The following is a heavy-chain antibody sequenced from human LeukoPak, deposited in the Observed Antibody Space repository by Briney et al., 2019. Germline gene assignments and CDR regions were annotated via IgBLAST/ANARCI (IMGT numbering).Heavy chain of an antibody. D-gene: IGHD2-15*01. J-gene: IGHJ4*02. Sequence: PGGSLRLSCEVSGFTFSSYWMNWVRQAPGKGLVWVSRINSDGSSTSYADSVKGRFTISRDNAKNTLYLQMNSLRAEDTAVYYCARGGSGYCSAGSCYPIDYWGQGTLVTVSS. CDR1: GFTFSSYW. CDR2: INSDGSST. V-gene: IGHV3-74*01. CDR3: ARGGSGYCSAGSCYPIDY.